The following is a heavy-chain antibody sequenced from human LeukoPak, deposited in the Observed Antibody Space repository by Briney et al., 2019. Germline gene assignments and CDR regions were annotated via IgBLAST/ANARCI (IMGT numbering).Heavy chain of an antibody. Sequence: PGGSLRLSCAASGFTFSSYGMSWVRQAPGKGLEWVSAITGSGDSTYYADSVKGRFTISRDNSKNTLYLQMNSLRAEDTAVYYCAKDYATVGDYDYWGQGILATVSS. CDR2: ITGSGDST. CDR3: AKDYATVGDYDY. D-gene: IGHD4-23*01. CDR1: GFTFSSYG. V-gene: IGHV3-23*01. J-gene: IGHJ4*02.